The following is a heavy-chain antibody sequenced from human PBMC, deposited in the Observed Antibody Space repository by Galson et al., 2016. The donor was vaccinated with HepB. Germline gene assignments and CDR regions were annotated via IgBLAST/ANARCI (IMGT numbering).Heavy chain of an antibody. CDR1: GGTFSGYS. Sequence: SVKVSCKVSGGTFSGYSISWVRQAPGQGLQWMGGITPLFDTPTYSQKFQGRVTITADKSTTTAYMELSSLKSEDTAVYYCARVMDSYSYMDVWGKGPTVTVSS. D-gene: IGHD3-10*01. CDR2: ITPLFDTP. J-gene: IGHJ6*03. CDR3: ARVMDSYSYMDV. V-gene: IGHV1-69*06.